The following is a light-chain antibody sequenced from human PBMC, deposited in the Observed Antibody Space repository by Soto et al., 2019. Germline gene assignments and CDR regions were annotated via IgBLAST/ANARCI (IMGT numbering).Light chain of an antibody. CDR2: AAS. J-gene: IGKJ2*03. CDR3: QQVYNTRPC. CDR1: QSISTY. V-gene: IGKV1-39*01. Sequence: DIQMTQSPSSLYASVGARVTITCRASQSISTYLHWYQQKPGEAPKTLIYAASNSQSGVPSRFSGSASGTDITLTISSLQPEDCATYYCQQVYNTRPCLGQGTKLDIK.